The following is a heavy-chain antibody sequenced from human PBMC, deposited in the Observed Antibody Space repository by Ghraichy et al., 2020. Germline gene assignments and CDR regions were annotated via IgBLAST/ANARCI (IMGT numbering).Heavy chain of an antibody. D-gene: IGHD1-26*01. CDR2: ISYDGSNK. CDR1: GFTFSSYG. J-gene: IGHJ6*02. CDR3: AKDTREQTYRYYYYYGMDV. Sequence: GGSLRLSCAASGFTFSSYGMHWVRQAPGKGLEWVAVISYDGSNKYYADSVKGRFTISRDNSKNTLYLQMNSLRAEDTAVYYCAKDTREQTYRYYYYYGMDVWGQGTTVTVSS. V-gene: IGHV3-30*18.